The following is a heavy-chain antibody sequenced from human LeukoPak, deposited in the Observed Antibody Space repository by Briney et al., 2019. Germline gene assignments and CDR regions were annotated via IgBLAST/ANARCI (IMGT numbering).Heavy chain of an antibody. Sequence: PSETLSLTCAVYGGSFSGYYWSWIRQPPGKGLEWIGEINHSGSTNDNPSLKSRVTISVDTSKNQFSLKLSSVTAADTAVYYCARGVNYYDSSGSIFRYWGQGTLVTVSS. V-gene: IGHV4-34*01. CDR1: GGSFSGYY. CDR3: ARGVNYYDSSGSIFRY. D-gene: IGHD3-22*01. J-gene: IGHJ4*02. CDR2: INHSGST.